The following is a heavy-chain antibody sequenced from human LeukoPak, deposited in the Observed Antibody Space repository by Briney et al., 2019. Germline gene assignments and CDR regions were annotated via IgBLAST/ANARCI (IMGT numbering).Heavy chain of an antibody. V-gene: IGHV3-43*01. CDR2: ISWDGGST. CDR1: GFTFDDDT. D-gene: IGHD3-10*01. J-gene: IGHJ4*02. CDR3: AKNPYSGSGSYSRWVYITY. Sequence: GGSLRLSCAASGFTFDDDTMHWVRQAPGKGLEWVSLISWDGGSTYYADSVKGRFTISRDKRKNSLYLQLNSLRTEDSDLYFCAKNPYSGSGSYSRWVYITYWSQGTLVTV.